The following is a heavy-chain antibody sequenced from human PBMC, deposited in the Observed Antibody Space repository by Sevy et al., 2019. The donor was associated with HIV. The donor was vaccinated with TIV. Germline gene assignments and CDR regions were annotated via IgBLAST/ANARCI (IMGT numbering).Heavy chain of an antibody. D-gene: IGHD4-4*01. J-gene: IGHJ4*02. CDR1: GFTFSSSW. V-gene: IGHV3-7*01. CDR2: IKEDGSGK. Sequence: GGSLRLSCEASGFTFSSSWMSWVRQAPGKGLEWVANIKEDGSGKYYVDSVKGRFTISRDNTKNSLYLQMNSRRAEDTAVYYWAGVGGYCSNYPFDDWGQGTLVTVSS. CDR3: AGVGGYCSNYPFDD.